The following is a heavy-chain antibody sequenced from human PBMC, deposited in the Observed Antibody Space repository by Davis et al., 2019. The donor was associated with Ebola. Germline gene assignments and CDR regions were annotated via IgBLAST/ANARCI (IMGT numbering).Heavy chain of an antibody. CDR3: ARTDGYRFGWFDP. CDR1: GFTFSSYW. D-gene: IGHD5-24*01. CDR2: IKQDGSEK. Sequence: GESLKISCAASGFTFSSYWMSWVRQAPGKGLEWVANIKQDGSEKYYVDSVKGRFTISRDNSKNTLYLQMNSLRAEDTAVYYCARTDGYRFGWFDPWGQGTLVTVSS. J-gene: IGHJ5*02. V-gene: IGHV3-7*01.